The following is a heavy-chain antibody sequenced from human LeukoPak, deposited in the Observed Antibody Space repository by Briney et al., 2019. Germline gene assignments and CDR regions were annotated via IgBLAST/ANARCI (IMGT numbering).Heavy chain of an antibody. J-gene: IGHJ4*02. CDR2: ISGSGSTI. CDR1: GFTFSSYW. V-gene: IGHV3-48*04. CDR3: ASGGSYYRY. Sequence: GGSLRLSCAASGFTFSSYWMSWVRQAPGKGLEWVSYISGSGSTIYYADSVKGRFTISRDNAKNSLYLQMNSLRAEDTAVYYCASGGSYYRYWGRGTLVTVSS. D-gene: IGHD1-26*01.